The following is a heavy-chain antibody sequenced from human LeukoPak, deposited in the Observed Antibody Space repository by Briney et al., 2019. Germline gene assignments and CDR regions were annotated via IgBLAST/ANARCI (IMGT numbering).Heavy chain of an antibody. J-gene: IGHJ4*02. V-gene: IGHV3-23*01. Sequence: PGGSLRLSCAASGSTFSSHAMSWVRQASGKGLEWVSTISADGGITYYADSLKGRFTISRDNSKNTLFLQMSSLRAEDTAIYYCVKASGYRYGSYYFDYWGQGALVTVSS. CDR2: ISADGGIT. CDR3: VKASGYRYGSYYFDY. CDR1: GSTFSSHA. D-gene: IGHD5-18*01.